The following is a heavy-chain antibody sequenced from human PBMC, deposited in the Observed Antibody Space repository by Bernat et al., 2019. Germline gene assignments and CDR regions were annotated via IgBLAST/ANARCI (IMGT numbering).Heavy chain of an antibody. V-gene: IGHV4-39*01. CDR2: IYYSGST. J-gene: IGHJ6*02. CDR1: GGSISSSSYY. D-gene: IGHD3-3*01. Sequence: QLQLQESGPGLVKPSETLSLTCTVSGGSISSSSYYWGWIRQPPGKGLEWIGSIYYSGSTYYNPSLKSRVTISVDTSKNQFSLTLSSVTAADTAVYYCARGFTIFGVVTNYYYGMDVWGQGTTVTVSS. CDR3: ARGFTIFGVVTNYYYGMDV.